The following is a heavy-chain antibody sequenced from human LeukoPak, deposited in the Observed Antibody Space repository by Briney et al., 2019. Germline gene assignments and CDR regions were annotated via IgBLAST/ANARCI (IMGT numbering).Heavy chain of an antibody. CDR2: IYYSGST. D-gene: IGHD4-23*01. CDR1: GGSISSHY. J-gene: IGHJ5*02. V-gene: IGHV4-59*11. Sequence: PSETLSLTCTVSGGSISSHYWSWIRQPPGKGLEWIGYIYYSGSTNYNPSLKSRVTISVDTSKNQFSLKLSSVTAADTAVYYCAREYYGGISDGLVWFDPSGQGTLVTVSS. CDR3: AREYYGGISDGLVWFDP.